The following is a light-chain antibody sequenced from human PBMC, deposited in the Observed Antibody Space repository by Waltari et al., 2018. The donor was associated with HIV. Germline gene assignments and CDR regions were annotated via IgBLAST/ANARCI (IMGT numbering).Light chain of an antibody. CDR2: DVN. Sequence: QSALTQPASVSGSPGQSITISCTGTNSYIGHYNLVSWYQQFPGKAPHLLIYDVNTRLSGVANRFSGSKSGNTASLTISGLQAEDEADYYCCSYAGTLVFGGGTRLTVL. V-gene: IGLV2-23*02. J-gene: IGLJ3*02. CDR1: NSYIGHYNL. CDR3: CSYAGTLV.